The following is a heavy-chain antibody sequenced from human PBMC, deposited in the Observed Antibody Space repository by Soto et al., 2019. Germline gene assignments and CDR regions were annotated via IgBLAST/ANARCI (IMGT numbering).Heavy chain of an antibody. V-gene: IGHV3-33*01. D-gene: IGHD6-19*01. J-gene: IGHJ6*02. CDR1: GFTFSSYG. CDR2: IWYDGSNK. CDR3: ARDGPGIAVAGTGGMDV. Sequence: GGSLRLSCAASGFTFSSYGMHWVRQAPGKGLEWVAVIWYDGSNKYYADSVKGRFTISRDNSKNTLYLQMNSLRAEDTAVYYCARDGPGIAVAGTGGMDVWGQGTTVTVS.